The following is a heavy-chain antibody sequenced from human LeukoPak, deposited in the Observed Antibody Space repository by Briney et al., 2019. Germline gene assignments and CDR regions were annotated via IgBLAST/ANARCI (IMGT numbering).Heavy chain of an antibody. V-gene: IGHV4-34*01. Sequence: PSETLSLTCAVYGGSFSGYYWSWIRQPPGKGLEWIGEINHSGSTNYNPSLKSRVTISVDTSKNQFSLKLSSVTAADTAVYYCARTYSGSYYSHYYFDYWGQGTLVTVSS. CDR1: GGSFSGYY. CDR3: ARTYSGSYYSHYYFDY. J-gene: IGHJ4*02. CDR2: INHSGST. D-gene: IGHD3-10*01.